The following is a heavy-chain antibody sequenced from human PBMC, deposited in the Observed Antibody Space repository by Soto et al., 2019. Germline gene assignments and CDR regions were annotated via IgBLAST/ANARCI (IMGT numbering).Heavy chain of an antibody. CDR3: ARGGYVRWHHDY. Sequence: EVQLVESGGGLVQPGESLRLSCAASGFTFSEYWIHWVRQAPGKGLEWVSRIKGDGSRTNYADSVKGRCTTSRDNANNILFLRKNTMTADDTAVYYYARGGYVRWHHDYWGQGTLVTVSS. CDR2: IKGDGSRT. V-gene: IGHV3-74*01. D-gene: IGHD3-10*02. CDR1: GFTFSEYW. J-gene: IGHJ4*02.